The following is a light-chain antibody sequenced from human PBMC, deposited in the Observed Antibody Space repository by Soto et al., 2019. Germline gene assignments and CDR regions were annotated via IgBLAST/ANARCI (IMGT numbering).Light chain of an antibody. CDR3: SSYTSSNFYV. Sequence: QSALTQPASVSGSPGQSITISCTGTSSDVGGYNYVSWYQQHPGKAPKLIIYDVSDRPSGVSNRFSGSKSGNTASLTISGLQAEDEADYYCSSYTSSNFYVFGTGTKVTV. CDR2: DVS. V-gene: IGLV2-14*01. CDR1: SSDVGGYNY. J-gene: IGLJ1*01.